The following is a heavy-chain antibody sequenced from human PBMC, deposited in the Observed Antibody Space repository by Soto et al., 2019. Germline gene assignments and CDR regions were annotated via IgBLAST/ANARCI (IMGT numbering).Heavy chain of an antibody. J-gene: IGHJ6*02. CDR3: ARDSVREYGKYYDFWSGYTYGMDV. Sequence: KTXETLSLTCPVSGASISSYYWSWIRQPPGKGLEWIGYIYYSGSTNYNPSLKSRVTISVDTSKNQFSLKLSSVTAADTAVYYCARDSVREYGKYYDFWSGYTYGMDVWGQGTTVTVSS. CDR1: GASISSYY. D-gene: IGHD3-3*01. V-gene: IGHV4-59*01. CDR2: IYYSGST.